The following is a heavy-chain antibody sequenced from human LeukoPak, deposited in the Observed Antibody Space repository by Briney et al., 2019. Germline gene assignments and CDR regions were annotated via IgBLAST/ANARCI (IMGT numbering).Heavy chain of an antibody. J-gene: IGHJ4*02. Sequence: SETLSLTCAVYGGSFSGYYWSWIRQPPGKGLEWIGEINHSGSTNYNPSLKSRATISVDTSKNQFSLKLSSVTAADTAVYYCARGSVSGYSYGYWRYWGQGTLVTVSS. V-gene: IGHV4-34*01. CDR1: GGSFSGYY. D-gene: IGHD5-18*01. CDR3: ARGSVSGYSYGYWRY. CDR2: INHSGST.